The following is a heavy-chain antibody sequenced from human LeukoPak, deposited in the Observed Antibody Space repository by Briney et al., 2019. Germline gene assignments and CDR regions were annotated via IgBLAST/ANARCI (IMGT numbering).Heavy chain of an antibody. J-gene: IGHJ4*02. V-gene: IGHV3-48*01. CDR3: ARGVAGKGFDY. D-gene: IGHD6-19*01. CDR1: GFTFSRYA. Sequence: GGSLRLSCAASGFTFSRYAMTWIRQAPGKGLEWVSAISSSGGTIYYADSVKGRFTISRDNAKNSLYLQMNSLRAEDTAVYYCARGVAGKGFDYWGQGTLVTVSS. CDR2: ISSSGGTI.